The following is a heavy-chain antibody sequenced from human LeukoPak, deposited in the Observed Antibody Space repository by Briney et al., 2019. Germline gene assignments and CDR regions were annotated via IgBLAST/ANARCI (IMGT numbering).Heavy chain of an antibody. CDR1: GFTFSFYG. D-gene: IGHD3-10*01. J-gene: IGHJ5*02. Sequence: GRSLRLSCAASGFTFSFYGMHWVSQAPGKGLEWEAVIWSDGSNKYYADSVKGRFTISRDNSKNTLYLQMNSLRAEDTAVYYCAREDGSASYYNNWFDPWGQGTLVTVSS. CDR2: IWSDGSNK. V-gene: IGHV3-33*01. CDR3: AREDGSASYYNNWFDP.